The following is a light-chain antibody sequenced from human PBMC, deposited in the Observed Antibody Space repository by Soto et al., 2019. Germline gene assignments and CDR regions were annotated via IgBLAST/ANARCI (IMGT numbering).Light chain of an antibody. CDR2: DVT. CDR3: GSYTITSTLMI. J-gene: IGLJ2*01. CDR1: PSDIGAYTY. V-gene: IGLV2-14*03. Sequence: QSALTQPASVSGSPGQSITISCSGTPSDIGAYTYVSWYQHLPGKAPEVIIYDVTNRPSGVSSRFSGSKSGTTASLTISGLQAEDEANYYCGSYTITSTLMIFGGGTKVTVL.